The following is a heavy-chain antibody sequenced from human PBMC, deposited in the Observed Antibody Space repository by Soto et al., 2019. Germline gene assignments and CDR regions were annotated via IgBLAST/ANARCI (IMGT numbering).Heavy chain of an antibody. V-gene: IGHV5-10-1*01. CDR1: GYSFTSYW. CDR3: ARQRDTAMVFSG. CDR2: IDPSDSYT. Sequence: PGESLKISCKGSGYSFTSYWISWVRQMPGKGLEWMGRIDPSDSYTNYSPSFQGHVTISADKSISTAYLQWSSLKASDTAMYYCARQRDTAMVFSGWGQGTLVTVSS. J-gene: IGHJ4*02. D-gene: IGHD5-18*01.